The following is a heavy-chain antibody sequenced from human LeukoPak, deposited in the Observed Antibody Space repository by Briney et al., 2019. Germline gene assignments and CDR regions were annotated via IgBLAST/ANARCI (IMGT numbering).Heavy chain of an antibody. D-gene: IGHD3-10*01. V-gene: IGHV3-74*01. J-gene: IGHJ4*02. Sequence: GGSLRLSCAASGFTFSSYWMSWVRQAPGKGLVWVSRIHSDGRSTDYADSVKGRFTISRDNAKNTLNLQMNSLRAEDTAVYYCARDPRGGTLDYWGQGALVTVSS. CDR2: IHSDGRST. CDR3: ARDPRGGTLDY. CDR1: GFTFSSYW.